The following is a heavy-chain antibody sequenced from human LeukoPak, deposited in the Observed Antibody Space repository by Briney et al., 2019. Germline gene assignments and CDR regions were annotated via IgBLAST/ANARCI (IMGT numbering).Heavy chain of an antibody. J-gene: IGHJ5*02. D-gene: IGHD3-3*01. V-gene: IGHV6-1*01. Sequence: SQTLSLTCAISVDSVSSNSAACNWIRQSPSRGIEWLGRTYYRSKWYNDYAVSVKSRITINPDTSKNQFSLQLNSVTPEDTAVYYCARGWGRFLVEFDPWGQGTLVTVSS. CDR1: VDSVSSNSAA. CDR2: TYYRSKWYN. CDR3: ARGWGRFLVEFDP.